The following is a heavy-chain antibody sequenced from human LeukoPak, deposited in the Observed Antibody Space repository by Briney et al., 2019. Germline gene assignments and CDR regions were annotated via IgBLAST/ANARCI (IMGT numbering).Heavy chain of an antibody. D-gene: IGHD3-3*01. J-gene: IGHJ4*02. Sequence: GGSLRLSCAASRFTFSSYGMHWVRQAPGKGLEWVAVIWYDGSNKYYADSVKGRFTISRDNSKNTLYLQMNSLRAEDTAVYYCARAVTIFGALDYWGQGTLVTVSS. CDR1: RFTFSSYG. V-gene: IGHV3-33*01. CDR2: IWYDGSNK. CDR3: ARAVTIFGALDY.